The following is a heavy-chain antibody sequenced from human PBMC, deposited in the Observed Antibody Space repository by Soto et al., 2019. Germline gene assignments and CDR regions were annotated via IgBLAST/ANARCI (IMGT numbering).Heavy chain of an antibody. V-gene: IGHV4-31*03. D-gene: IGHD5-12*01. CDR2: IYSSGSI. Sequence: PSETLSLTCTVSGGSISSGGYYWSWIRQHPGKGLEWIGYIYSSGSIYYNPSLRSRVTISGDTSKNQFSLKLSSVTAADTAVYYCARDVYSGYGPFDYWGQGTLVTVSS. CDR1: GGSISSGGYY. J-gene: IGHJ4*02. CDR3: ARDVYSGYGPFDY.